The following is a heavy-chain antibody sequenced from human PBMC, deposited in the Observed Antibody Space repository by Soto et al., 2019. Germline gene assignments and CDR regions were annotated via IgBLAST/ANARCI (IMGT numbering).Heavy chain of an antibody. Sequence: EVQLLQSGGGLVQPGGSLRLSCVASGFTFTSYAMTWVRQLPGKGLEWVSSVTNTGGITHYANSVKGRFTISRDNSKNTLYLQMNSLRAEDTGMYYCAKIYRSCTYTNCYSRSPPDSWGQGTLVTVSA. D-gene: IGHD2-15*01. CDR3: AKIYRSCTYTNCYSRSPPDS. V-gene: IGHV3-23*01. CDR2: VTNTGGIT. CDR1: GFTFTSYA. J-gene: IGHJ5*01.